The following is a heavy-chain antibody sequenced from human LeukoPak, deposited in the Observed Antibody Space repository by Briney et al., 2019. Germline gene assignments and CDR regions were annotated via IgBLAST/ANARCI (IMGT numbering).Heavy chain of an antibody. CDR3: ARQNSYYDFWSGYYWRAIGDVGGRYYFDY. CDR2: IYYSGSP. CDR1: GYSISSGYY. D-gene: IGHD3-3*01. J-gene: IGHJ4*02. V-gene: IGHV4-38-2*01. Sequence: PSETLSLTCAVSGYSISSGYYWGWVRPPPGKGLEWIGSIYYSGSPYYNPSLKSRVTISVDTSKNQFSLKLSSVTAADTAVYYCARQNSYYDFWSGYYWRAIGDVGGRYYFDYWGQGTLVTVSS.